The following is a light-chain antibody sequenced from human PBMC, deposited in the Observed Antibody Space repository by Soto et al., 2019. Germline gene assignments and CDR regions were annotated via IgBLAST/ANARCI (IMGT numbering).Light chain of an antibody. CDR2: LNSDGSH. Sequence: QPVLTQSPSASASLGASVKPTCTLSSGHSSYAIAWHQQQPEKGPRYLMKLNSDGSHSKGDGIPDRFSGSSSGAERYLTISSLQSEDEADYSCQTWGNVIQVFGTGTQLTVL. V-gene: IGLV4-69*01. CDR1: SGHSSYA. J-gene: IGLJ1*01. CDR3: QTWGNVIQV.